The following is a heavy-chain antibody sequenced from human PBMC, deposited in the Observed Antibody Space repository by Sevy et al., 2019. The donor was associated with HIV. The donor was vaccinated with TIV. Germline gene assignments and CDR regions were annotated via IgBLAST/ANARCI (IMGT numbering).Heavy chain of an antibody. CDR2: FNPNSGDT. V-gene: IGHV1-2*06. J-gene: IGHJ3*02. CDR3: AREWGFAMANAFDI. D-gene: IGHD2-2*01. Sequence: ASVKVSCKASGYTFIDYYLIWVRQAPGQGLEWMGQFNPNSGDTNYAQKFQGRVTMTRDASINSAYMELSRLTSDDTAVYYCAREWGFAMANAFDIWGQGTMVTVSS. CDR1: GYTFIDYY.